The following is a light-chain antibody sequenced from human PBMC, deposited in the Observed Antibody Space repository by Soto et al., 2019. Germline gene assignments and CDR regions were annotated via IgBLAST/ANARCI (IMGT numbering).Light chain of an antibody. J-gene: IGKJ1*01. CDR3: QQYNSWPPIT. Sequence: EIVMTQSTDTLYLSPCDGATLSCRASQSVRTKLAWYQQKAGQAPRLLIYGASTRATGIPDRFSGSGSGTEFTLTISSLQSEDFAVYYCQQYNSWPPITFGQGTKVDIK. CDR1: QSVRTK. V-gene: IGKV3-15*01. CDR2: GAS.